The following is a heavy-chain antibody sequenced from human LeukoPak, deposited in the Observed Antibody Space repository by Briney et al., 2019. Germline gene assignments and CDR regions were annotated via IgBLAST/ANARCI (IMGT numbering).Heavy chain of an antibody. D-gene: IGHD5-12*01. J-gene: IGHJ4*02. CDR3: ARGDPGYSGYYFDY. CDR1: GGSFSSYY. CDR2: IYDSGST. V-gene: IGHV4-59*12. Sequence: SETLSLTCTVSGGSFSSYYWSWIRQPPGKGLEWIGFIYDSGSTNCNPSLKSRVTMSVDTSKNQFSLRLSSVTAADTAVYYCARGDPGYSGYYFDYWGQGTLVTVSS.